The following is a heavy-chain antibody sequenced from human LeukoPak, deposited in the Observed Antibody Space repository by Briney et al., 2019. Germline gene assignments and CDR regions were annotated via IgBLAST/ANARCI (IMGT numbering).Heavy chain of an antibody. Sequence: GGSLRLSCAASGFTFSSYWMSWVRQAPGEGLEWVANIKRDGSEKYYVDSVKGRFTISRDNAKNSLYLQMNSLRAEDTAVYYCARVGRFLEWLLSPASKWFDPWGQGTLVTVSS. V-gene: IGHV3-7*01. J-gene: IGHJ5*02. CDR1: GFTFSSYW. CDR2: IKRDGSEK. D-gene: IGHD3-3*01. CDR3: ARVGRFLEWLLSPASKWFDP.